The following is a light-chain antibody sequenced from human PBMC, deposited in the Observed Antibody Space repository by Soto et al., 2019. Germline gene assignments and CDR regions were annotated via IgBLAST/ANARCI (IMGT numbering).Light chain of an antibody. CDR3: QQRSNWPPVT. Sequence: EIVLTQSPGTLSLSPGQRATLSCRASQSVSSTYLAWYQQKPGQAPRLLIYDASSRATGIPDRFSGSGSGTDFTLTISRLEPEDFAVYYCQQRSNWPPVTFGQGTKVDIK. J-gene: IGKJ1*01. CDR2: DAS. CDR1: QSVSSTY. V-gene: IGKV3D-20*02.